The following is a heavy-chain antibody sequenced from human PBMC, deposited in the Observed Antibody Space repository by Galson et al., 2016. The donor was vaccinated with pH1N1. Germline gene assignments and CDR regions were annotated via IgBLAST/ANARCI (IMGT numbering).Heavy chain of an antibody. Sequence: SLRLSCAASGFTFGDYGMTWVRQAPGKGLEWVASINYIGGNIAYADSMKGRFTISRDNAKSSLYLQMDSLRAEDTALYYCARRPGIAVPGRLDFWGQGTLVIVSS. CDR2: INYIGGNI. CDR1: GFTFGDYG. CDR3: ARRPGIAVPGRLDF. V-gene: IGHV3-20*04. J-gene: IGHJ4*02. D-gene: IGHD6-19*01.